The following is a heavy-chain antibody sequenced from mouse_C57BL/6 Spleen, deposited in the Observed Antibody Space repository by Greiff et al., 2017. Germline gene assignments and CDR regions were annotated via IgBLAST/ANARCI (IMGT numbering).Heavy chain of an antibody. D-gene: IGHD1-1*01. CDR1: GFSLTSYA. CDR2: IWTGGGT. Sequence: VKLQESGPGLVAPSQSLSIPCTVSGFSLTSYAISWVRQPPGKGLEWLGVIWTGGGTNYNSALKSRLSISKDNSKSQVFLRRNSLQTDDTARYYCARKGEVDYYGSSPVYFDDWAKAPRSQAPQ. V-gene: IGHV2-9-1*01. J-gene: IGHJ2*01. CDR3: ARKGEVDYYGSSPVYFDD.